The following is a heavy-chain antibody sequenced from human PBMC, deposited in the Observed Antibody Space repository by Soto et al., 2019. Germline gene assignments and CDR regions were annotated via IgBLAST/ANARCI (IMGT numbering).Heavy chain of an antibody. CDR1: GGTFSSYA. V-gene: IGHV1-69*01. D-gene: IGHD4-17*01. Sequence: QVQLVQSGSEVKKPGSSVKVSCKASGGTFSSYAISWVRQAPGQGLEWMGGTIPIFGTANYAQKFQGRVRITADESTSTAYMELSRLISEDKAVYYCARAESLKYGDIDYWGQGTLVTVSS. J-gene: IGHJ4*02. CDR3: ARAESLKYGDIDY. CDR2: TIPIFGTA.